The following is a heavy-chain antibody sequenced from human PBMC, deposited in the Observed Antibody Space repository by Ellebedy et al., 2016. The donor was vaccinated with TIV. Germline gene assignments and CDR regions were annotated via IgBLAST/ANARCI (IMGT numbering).Heavy chain of an antibody. J-gene: IGHJ6*02. V-gene: IGHV1-18*01. D-gene: IGHD6-13*01. CDR1: GYTFTSYG. Sequence: AASVKVSCKASGYTFTSYGISWVRQAPGQGLEWMGWISAYNGNTNYAQKLQGKVTMTTDPSTSTAYMELRSLRSDDTAVYYCARDYTRSWRYYYYGMDVWGQGTTVTVSS. CDR3: ARDYTRSWRYYYYGMDV. CDR2: ISAYNGNT.